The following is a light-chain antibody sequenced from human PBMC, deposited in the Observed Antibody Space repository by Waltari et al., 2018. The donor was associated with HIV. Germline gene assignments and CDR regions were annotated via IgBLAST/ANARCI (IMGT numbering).Light chain of an antibody. CDR1: QSVSSSY. J-gene: IGKJ2*01. CDR2: GAS. CDR3: QQFGSSPQGSRVT. Sequence: EIVLTQSPGTLSLSPGERATLSCRASQSVSSSYLAWYQQKPGQAPRLLIYGASSRTTGIPDRCSGSGSGTDFTLTISRLEPEDFAVYYCQQFGSSPQGSRVTFGQGTKLEIK. V-gene: IGKV3-20*01.